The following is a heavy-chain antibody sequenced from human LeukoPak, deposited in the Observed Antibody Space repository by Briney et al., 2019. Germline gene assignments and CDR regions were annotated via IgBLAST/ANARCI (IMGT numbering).Heavy chain of an antibody. Sequence: KPSETLSLTCTVPGGSICSYYWSWIRQPPGKGLEWIGYIYYTGSTNYNPSLKSRVTISVDKSRNQFSLKLTSVNDADTAVYYCARGSGAVANSYWGQGTLVTVSS. J-gene: IGHJ4*02. CDR2: IYYTGST. CDR1: GGSICSYY. V-gene: IGHV4-59*01. CDR3: ARGSGAVANSY. D-gene: IGHD6-19*01.